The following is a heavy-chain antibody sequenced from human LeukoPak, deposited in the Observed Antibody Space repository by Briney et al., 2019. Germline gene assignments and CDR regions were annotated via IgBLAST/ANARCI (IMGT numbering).Heavy chain of an antibody. Sequence: GASVTVTFKASGYTFTSYYMHWVRQAPAQGLEWMGIINPSGGSTSYAQKFQGRVTMTRDTSTSTVYMELSSLRSEDTAVYYRARAVRSGGSPYNFDYWGQGTLVTVSS. V-gene: IGHV1-46*01. CDR2: INPSGGST. CDR1: GYTFTSYY. J-gene: IGHJ4*02. CDR3: ARAVRSGGSPYNFDY. D-gene: IGHD2-15*01.